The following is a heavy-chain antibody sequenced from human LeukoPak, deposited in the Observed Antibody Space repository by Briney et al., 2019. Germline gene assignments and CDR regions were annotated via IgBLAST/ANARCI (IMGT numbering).Heavy chain of an antibody. D-gene: IGHD6-13*01. V-gene: IGHV4-30-4*01. CDR3: ARVIAVAGDLEYFQH. CDR2: IYHSGST. J-gene: IGHJ1*01. CDR1: GGSINSGDYY. Sequence: SETLSLTCTVSGGSINSGDYYWSWIRQRPGKGLEWIGYIYHSGSTYYNPSLKSRVTVSVDTSKNQFSLKLSSVTAADTAVYYCARVIAVAGDLEYFQHWGQGTLVTVSS.